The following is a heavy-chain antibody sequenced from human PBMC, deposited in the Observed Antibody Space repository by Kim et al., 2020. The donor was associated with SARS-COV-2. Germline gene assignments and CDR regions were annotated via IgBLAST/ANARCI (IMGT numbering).Heavy chain of an antibody. D-gene: IGHD6-19*01. Sequence: SYAQKCQGRVTMTRDTSTSTVYMELSSLRSEDTAVYYCARQARDSSGNDYWGQGTLVTVSS. J-gene: IGHJ4*02. V-gene: IGHV1-46*01. CDR3: ARQARDSSGNDY.